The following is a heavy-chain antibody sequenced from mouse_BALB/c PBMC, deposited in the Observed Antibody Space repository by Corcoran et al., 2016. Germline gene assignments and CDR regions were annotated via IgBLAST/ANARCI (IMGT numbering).Heavy chain of an antibody. D-gene: IGHD3-2*01. CDR2: IDPANGNT. CDR3: ARRQLGLN. Sequence: EVQLQQSGAELVKPGASVKLSCTASGFNIKDTYMHWVKQRPEQGLEWVGRIDPANGNTKYDPKFQGKATITADTSSNTAYLQLSSLTSEDTAVYYCARRQLGLNWGQGTLVTVSA. V-gene: IGHV14-3*02. CDR1: GFNIKDTY. J-gene: IGHJ3*01.